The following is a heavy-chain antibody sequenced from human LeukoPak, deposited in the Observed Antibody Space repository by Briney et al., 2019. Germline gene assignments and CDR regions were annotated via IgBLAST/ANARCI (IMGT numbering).Heavy chain of an antibody. V-gene: IGHV1-18*01. CDR1: GYTFTSYG. J-gene: IGHJ5*02. D-gene: IGHD3-16*02. Sequence: ASVTVSCTSSGYTFTSYGISWVREAPGQGLEWMGWISAYNGNTNYAQKLQGRVTMTTDTSTSTAYMELRSLRSDDTAVYYCARDLSDYVWGSYRSYNWFDPWGQGTLVTVSS. CDR2: ISAYNGNT. CDR3: ARDLSDYVWGSYRSYNWFDP.